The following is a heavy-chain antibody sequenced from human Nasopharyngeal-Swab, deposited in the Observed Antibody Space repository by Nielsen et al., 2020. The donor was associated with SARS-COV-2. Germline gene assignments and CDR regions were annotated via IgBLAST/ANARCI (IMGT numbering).Heavy chain of an antibody. D-gene: IGHD3-10*01. CDR3: ARGSIRGIIISDFDY. CDR2: ISSSSSYT. J-gene: IGHJ4*02. V-gene: IGHV3-11*05. CDR1: GFTFSDYY. Sequence: GESLKIPCAASGFTFSDYYMSWIRQAPGKGLELVSYISSSSSYTNYADSVKGRFTISRDNAKNSLYLQMNSLRSDDTAVYYCARGSIRGIIISDFDYWGQGTLVTVSS.